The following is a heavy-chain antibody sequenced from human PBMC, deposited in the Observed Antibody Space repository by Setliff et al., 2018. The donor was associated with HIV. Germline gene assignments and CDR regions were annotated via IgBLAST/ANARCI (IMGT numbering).Heavy chain of an antibody. CDR2: IIPILGSA. J-gene: IGHJ6*03. V-gene: IGHV1-69*10. Sequence: ASVKVSCKSSGGTFSSYAISWVRQAPGQGLEWMGGIIPILGSANYAQKFQGRVTITADKSTSTAYMELSSLRSEDTAVYYCARRAGHTNYFYYMDVWGKGTTVTVPS. CDR1: GGTFSSYA. CDR3: ARRAGHTNYFYYMDV. D-gene: IGHD6-19*01.